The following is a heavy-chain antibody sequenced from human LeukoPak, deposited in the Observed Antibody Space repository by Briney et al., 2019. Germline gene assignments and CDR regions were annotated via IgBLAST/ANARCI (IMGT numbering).Heavy chain of an antibody. Sequence: ASVNVSCKASGGTFISYAISWVRQAPGQGLEWMGRIIPILGIANYAQKFQGRVTITADKSTSTAYMKLSSLRSEDTAVYYCARAPSPADSSSPLWGQGTLVTVSS. D-gene: IGHD6-13*01. CDR3: ARAPSPADSSSPL. V-gene: IGHV1-69*04. CDR1: GGTFISYA. J-gene: IGHJ4*02. CDR2: IIPILGIA.